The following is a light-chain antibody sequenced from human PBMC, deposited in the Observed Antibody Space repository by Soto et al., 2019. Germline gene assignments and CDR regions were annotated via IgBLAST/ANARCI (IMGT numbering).Light chain of an antibody. CDR1: QSVSSTY. CDR2: GAS. J-gene: IGKJ2*01. CDR3: QQYGSSPEYT. V-gene: IGKV3-20*01. Sequence: EIVLTQSPGTLSLSPGERATLSCRASQSVSSTYLAWYQQKPGQAPRLLIHGASSRATGIPDRFSGSGSGTDFTLTLNRLEPEDFAVYYCQQYGSSPEYTFGQGTKLEIK.